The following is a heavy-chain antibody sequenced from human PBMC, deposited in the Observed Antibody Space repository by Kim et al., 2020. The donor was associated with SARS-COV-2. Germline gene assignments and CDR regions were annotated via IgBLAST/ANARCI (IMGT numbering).Heavy chain of an antibody. J-gene: IGHJ4*02. CDR1: GFTFSSYT. CDR3: ARKAAAKYYFDY. V-gene: IGHV3-30*04. CDR2: ISYDGNND. Sequence: GGSRRLFCAASGFTFSSYTMHWVRQAPGKGLEWVAVISYDGNNDYYADSMRGRFTISRDNSNNTLYLQMNSLRPEDTAVFYCARKAAAKYYFDYWGQGTL. D-gene: IGHD6-25*01.